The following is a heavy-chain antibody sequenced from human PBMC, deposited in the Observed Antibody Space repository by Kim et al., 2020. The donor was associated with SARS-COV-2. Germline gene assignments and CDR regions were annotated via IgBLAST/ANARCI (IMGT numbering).Heavy chain of an antibody. Sequence: GGSLRLSCTASGFTFSSYAMTWVRQAPGRGLEWVCGISGSSERTYYADPVKGRFTISRDNSKDTLHLQMNRLTAEDTALYYCATGISVVPAAWYSFDHWGPGTLVSVSS. CDR1: GFTFSSYA. V-gene: IGHV3-23*01. J-gene: IGHJ4*02. D-gene: IGHD2-2*01. CDR2: ISGSSERT. CDR3: ATGISVVPAAWYSFDH.